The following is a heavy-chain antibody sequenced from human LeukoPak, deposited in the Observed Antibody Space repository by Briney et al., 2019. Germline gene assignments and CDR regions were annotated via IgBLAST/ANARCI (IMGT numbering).Heavy chain of an antibody. D-gene: IGHD3-22*01. Sequence: GGSLGLSCAASGFTFSSYGMHWVRQAPGKGLEWVAFIRYDGSNKYYADSVKGRFTISRDNSKNTLYLQMNSLRAEDTAVYYCAKVAHYYDSSGYYFDAFDIWGQGTMVTVSS. CDR1: GFTFSSYG. CDR2: IRYDGSNK. J-gene: IGHJ3*02. CDR3: AKVAHYYDSSGYYFDAFDI. V-gene: IGHV3-30*02.